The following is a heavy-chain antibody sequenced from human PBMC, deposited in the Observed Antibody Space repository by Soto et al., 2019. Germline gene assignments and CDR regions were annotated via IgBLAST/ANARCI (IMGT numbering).Heavy chain of an antibody. CDR1: GYTFTSYG. V-gene: IGHV1-18*01. Sequence: ASVKVSCKASGYTFTSYGISWVRQAPGQGLEWMGWISAYNGNTNYAQKLQGRVTMTTDTSTSTAYMELRSLRSDDTAVYYCAGDPLRFLEWSPPRSDYWGQGTLVTVSS. J-gene: IGHJ4*02. CDR3: AGDPLRFLEWSPPRSDY. D-gene: IGHD3-3*01. CDR2: ISAYNGNT.